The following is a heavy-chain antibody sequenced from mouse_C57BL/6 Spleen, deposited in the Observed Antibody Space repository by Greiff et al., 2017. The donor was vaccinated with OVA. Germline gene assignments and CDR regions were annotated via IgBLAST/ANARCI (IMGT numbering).Heavy chain of an antibody. D-gene: IGHD2-2*01. J-gene: IGHJ4*01. CDR1: GYTFTDYY. CDR3: ARWGYDEEMDY. CDR2: IGPGSGST. Sequence: VQLQQSGAELVKPGASVKISCKASGYTFTDYYINWVKQRPGPGLAWILKIGPGSGSTYYNEKFKGKATLTADKSSSTAYMQLSSLTSEDSAVYFCARWGYDEEMDYWGQGTSVTVSS. V-gene: IGHV1-77*01.